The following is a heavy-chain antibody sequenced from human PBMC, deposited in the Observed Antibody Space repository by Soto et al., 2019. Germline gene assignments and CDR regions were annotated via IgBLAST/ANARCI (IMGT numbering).Heavy chain of an antibody. D-gene: IGHD3-22*01. CDR2: ISAYNGNT. V-gene: IGHV1-18*01. CDR1: GYTFTSYG. J-gene: IGHJ6*02. CDR3: ARIGSISYYDSSGPTQNGMDV. Sequence: ASVKVSCKASGYTFTSYGISWVRQAPGQGLEWMGWISAYNGNTNYAQKLQGRVTMTTDTSTSTAYMELRSLRSDDTAVYYCARIGSISYYDSSGPTQNGMDVWGQGTTVTVSS.